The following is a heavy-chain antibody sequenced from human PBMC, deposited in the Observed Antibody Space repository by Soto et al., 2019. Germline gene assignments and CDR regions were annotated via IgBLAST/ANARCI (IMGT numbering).Heavy chain of an antibody. CDR3: AKGSYSSSSGPIDY. CDR2: ISGSGGST. D-gene: IGHD6-6*01. CDR1: GFTFSSYA. Sequence: PGGSLRLSCAASGFTFSSYAMSWVRQAPGKGLEWVSAISGSGGSTYYADSVKGRFTISRDNSKNTLYLQMNSLRAEDTAVYYCAKGSYSSSSGPIDYWGQGTLVTVS. V-gene: IGHV3-23*01. J-gene: IGHJ4*02.